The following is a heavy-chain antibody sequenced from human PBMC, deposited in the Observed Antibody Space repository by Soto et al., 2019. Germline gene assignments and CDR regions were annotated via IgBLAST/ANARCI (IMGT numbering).Heavy chain of an antibody. Sequence: GESLKISGRGSGYDFNTNWFGWVRQLPGSGLEWVGIMYPGDSDTRYNPSLQGHVTLSVDVTVSTAFLQWRSLETSDTGMYFCARLPRDCNKTSCYYADHWGQGTQVTVS. CDR3: ARLPRDCNKTSCYYADH. CDR1: GYDFNTNW. V-gene: IGHV5-51*01. D-gene: IGHD3-3*01. CDR2: MYPGDSDT. J-gene: IGHJ4*02.